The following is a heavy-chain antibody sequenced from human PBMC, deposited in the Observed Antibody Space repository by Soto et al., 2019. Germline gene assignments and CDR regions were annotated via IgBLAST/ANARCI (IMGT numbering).Heavy chain of an antibody. V-gene: IGHV4-31*03. J-gene: IGHJ4*02. Sequence: SETLSLTCTVSGGSISSGGYYWSWIRQHPGKGLEWIGYIYYSGSTYYNPSLKSRVTISVDTSKNQFSLKLSSVTAADTAVYYCARELMFRGFIDYWGQGTLVTVSS. D-gene: IGHD3-10*01. CDR2: IYYSGST. CDR1: GGSISSGGYY. CDR3: ARELMFRGFIDY.